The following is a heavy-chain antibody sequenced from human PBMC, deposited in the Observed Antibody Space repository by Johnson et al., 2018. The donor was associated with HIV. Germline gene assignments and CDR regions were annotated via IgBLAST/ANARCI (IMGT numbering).Heavy chain of an antibody. CDR2: ISHDGSNK. D-gene: IGHD6-13*01. Sequence: QVQLVESGGGVVRPGGSLRLSCAASGFTFDDYGMSWVRQAPGKGLEWVAVISHDGSNKYHADSVKGRFTISRDNSKNTLYLQMNSLRAEDTAVYYCAKDEAQTLASAGRDAFDFWGQGTAVTV. CDR1: GFTFDDYG. CDR3: AKDEAQTLASAGRDAFDF. V-gene: IGHV3-30*18. J-gene: IGHJ3*01.